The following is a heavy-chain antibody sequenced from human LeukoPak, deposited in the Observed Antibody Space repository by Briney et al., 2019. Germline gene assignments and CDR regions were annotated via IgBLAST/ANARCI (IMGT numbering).Heavy chain of an antibody. J-gene: IGHJ4*02. CDR1: GGSISSSSYY. V-gene: IGHV4-39*07. Sequence: PSETLSLTCTVSGGSISSSSYYWGWIRQPPGKGLEWIGSIYYSGSTYYNPSLKSRVTISVDTSKNQFSLKLSSVTAADTAVYYCAREVRRQLAAHLGDFDYWGQGTLVTVSS. CDR2: IYYSGST. CDR3: AREVRRQLAAHLGDFDY. D-gene: IGHD6-6*01.